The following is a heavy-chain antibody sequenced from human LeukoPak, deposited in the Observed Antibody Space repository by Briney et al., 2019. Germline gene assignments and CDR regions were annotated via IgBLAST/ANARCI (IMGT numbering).Heavy chain of an antibody. CDR3: AKARGWYDFDY. J-gene: IGHJ4*02. CDR2: ISGVGGST. D-gene: IGHD6-19*01. V-gene: IGHV3-23*01. Sequence: GGSLRLSCAASGFTFSSHAMSWVRQTPGKGLDWVSGISGVGGSTYYADSVKGRFTISRDNSKNTGYLQMNSLRADDTAVYYCAKARGWYDFDYWGQGILVTVSS. CDR1: GFTFSSHA.